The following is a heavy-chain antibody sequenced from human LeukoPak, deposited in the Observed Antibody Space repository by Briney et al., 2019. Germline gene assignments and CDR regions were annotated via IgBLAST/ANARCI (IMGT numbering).Heavy chain of an antibody. D-gene: IGHD3-10*01. J-gene: IGHJ4*02. V-gene: IGHV3-23*01. CDR3: AKWGLLWFGSYFDY. CDR2: ISGSGGST. Sequence: GGSLRLSCAASGFTFSSYAMSWVRQAPGKGLEWVSAISGSGGSTYYADSVKGRFTISGDNSKNTLYLQMNSLRAEDTAVYYCAKWGLLWFGSYFDYWGQGTLVTVSS. CDR1: GFTFSSYA.